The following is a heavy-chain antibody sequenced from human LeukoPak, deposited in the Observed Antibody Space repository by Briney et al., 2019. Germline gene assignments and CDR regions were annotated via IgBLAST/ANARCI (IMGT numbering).Heavy chain of an antibody. Sequence: SVKVSCKASGGTFSSYAISWVRQAPGQGLEWMGRIIPILGIANYAQKFQGRVTITADKSTSTAYMELGSLRSEDTAVYYCASRGHYDSSGYRDAFDIWGQGTMVTVSS. CDR1: GGTFSSYA. V-gene: IGHV1-69*04. J-gene: IGHJ3*02. D-gene: IGHD3-22*01. CDR2: IIPILGIA. CDR3: ASRGHYDSSGYRDAFDI.